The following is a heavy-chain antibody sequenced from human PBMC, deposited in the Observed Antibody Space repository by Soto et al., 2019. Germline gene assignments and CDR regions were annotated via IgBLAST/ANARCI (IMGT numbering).Heavy chain of an antibody. J-gene: IGHJ6*02. CDR2: INAGNGNT. D-gene: IGHD4-17*01. CDR1: GYTFTSYA. Sequence: GASVKVSCKASGYTFTSYAMHWVRQAPGQRLEWMGWINAGNGNTKYSQKFQGRVTITRDTSASTAYMELSSLRAEDTAVYYRARQWGQTTVGTDGMDVWGQGTTVTVSS. CDR3: ARQWGQTTVGTDGMDV. V-gene: IGHV1-3*01.